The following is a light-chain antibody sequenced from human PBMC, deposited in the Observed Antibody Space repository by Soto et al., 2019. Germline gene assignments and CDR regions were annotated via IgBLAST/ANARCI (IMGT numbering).Light chain of an antibody. V-gene: IGLV3-27*01. CDR2: RNT. Sequence: SYELTQPSSVSVSPGQTARITCSGDVLARKNARWFQHNPGQAPLLVIYRNTERPSGIPERFSASTSGTTATLTISGAHIEDEADYDCYSAADDTGFFGGGTKLTVL. CDR3: YSAADDTGF. J-gene: IGLJ2*01. CDR1: VLARKN.